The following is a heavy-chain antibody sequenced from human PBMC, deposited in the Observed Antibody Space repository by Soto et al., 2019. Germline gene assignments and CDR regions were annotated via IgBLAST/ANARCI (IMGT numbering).Heavy chain of an antibody. CDR2: INTYNGNT. D-gene: IGHD6-19*01. CDR3: ARDTYSSGWYRLDY. V-gene: IGHV1-18*01. Sequence: QVQLVQSGAAVKKPGASVKVSCKPSGYTFTSYGISWARQAPGQGLEWMGWINTYNGNTNYAQKLQGRVTMTTDTSTSTAYMELRSLRSDDTAVYYCARDTYSSGWYRLDYWGQGTLVTVSS. J-gene: IGHJ4*02. CDR1: GYTFTSYG.